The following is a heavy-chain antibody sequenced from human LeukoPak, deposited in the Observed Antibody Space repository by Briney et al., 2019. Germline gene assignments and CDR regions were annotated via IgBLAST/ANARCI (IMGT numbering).Heavy chain of an antibody. J-gene: IGHJ4*02. Sequence: GGSLRLSCAASGFTFSSYRMNWVRQAPGKGLEWVSAISISGISTYYADSVKGRFTISRDNSKNTLYLQMNSLRAEDTAVYYCAKNYYDSSGYYPTDFFDYWGQGTLVTVSS. D-gene: IGHD3-22*01. V-gene: IGHV3-23*01. CDR3: AKNYYDSSGYYPTDFFDY. CDR2: ISISGIST. CDR1: GFTFSSYR.